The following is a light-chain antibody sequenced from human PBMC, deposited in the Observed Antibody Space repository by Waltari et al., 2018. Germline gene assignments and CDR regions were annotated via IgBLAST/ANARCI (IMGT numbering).Light chain of an antibody. CDR2: DVT. CDR1: SRDIGGYDY. J-gene: IGLJ2*01. V-gene: IGLV2-14*03. CDR3: SSYTTNKTPV. Sequence: QPALTQPASVSGSPGQSITISCTGSSRDIGGYDYVYWYQQHPGKAPKLIIYDVTKRPSGISSRFSGSKSGNTASLTISGLQAEDEADYYCSSYTTNKTPVIGGGTKVTVL.